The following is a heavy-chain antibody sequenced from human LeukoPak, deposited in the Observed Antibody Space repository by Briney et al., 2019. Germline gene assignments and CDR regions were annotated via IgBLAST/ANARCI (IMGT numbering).Heavy chain of an antibody. CDR1: GGSISSSNW. D-gene: IGHD6-19*01. J-gene: IGHJ4*02. CDR2: IYHSGST. Sequence: SETLSLTCAVSGGSISSSNWWSWVRQPPGKGLEWIGEIYHSGSTNYNPSLKSRVTISVDKSKNQFSLKLSSVTAADTAVYYCARDLYSSGWQIFDYWGQGTLVTVSS. V-gene: IGHV4-4*02. CDR3: ARDLYSSGWQIFDY.